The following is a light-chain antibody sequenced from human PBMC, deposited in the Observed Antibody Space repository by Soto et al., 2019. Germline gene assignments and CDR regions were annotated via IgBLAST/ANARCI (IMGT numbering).Light chain of an antibody. Sequence: QSVLTQPTSVSGAPGQRVTISCTGSSSNIGAGFDVHWYQQFPGTAPKLLIYGNTDRPSGVPDRFSDSKSGTSASLAITGLQAGDEADYYCQSYDSSLSGYVFGTGTKLTVL. CDR3: QSYDSSLSGYV. CDR2: GNT. CDR1: SSNIGAGFD. J-gene: IGLJ1*01. V-gene: IGLV1-40*01.